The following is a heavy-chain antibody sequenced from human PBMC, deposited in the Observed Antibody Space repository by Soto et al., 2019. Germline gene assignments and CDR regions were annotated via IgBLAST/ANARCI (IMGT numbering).Heavy chain of an antibody. J-gene: IGHJ5*02. CDR1: GGSFSGYI. CDR2: INHSGSA. D-gene: IGHD3-10*01. V-gene: IGHV4-34*01. Sequence: PSETLSLTCAVSGGSFSGYIWSWIRQSPGKGLEWIGQINHSGSANYNPSLKSRVTISLHTSSSQFSLELSSVTAADTAVYYCARHEYYASGSYSWGQGTLVTVSS. CDR3: ARHEYYASGSYS.